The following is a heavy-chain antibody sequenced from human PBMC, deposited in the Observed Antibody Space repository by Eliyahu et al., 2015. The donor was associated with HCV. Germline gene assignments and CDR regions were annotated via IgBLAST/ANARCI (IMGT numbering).Heavy chain of an antibody. CDR1: GYTFTGYY. CDR3: ARGEETAAGTLLAFDI. V-gene: IGHV1-2*02. CDR2: INPNSGGT. J-gene: IGHJ3*02. D-gene: IGHD6-13*01. Sequence: QVQLVQSGAEVKKPGASVKXSCKASGYTFTGYYMXWVRQAPGQGLEWMGWINPNSGGTNYAQKFQGRVTMTRDTSISTAYMELSRLRSDDTAVYYCARGEETAAGTLLAFDIWGQGTMVTVSS.